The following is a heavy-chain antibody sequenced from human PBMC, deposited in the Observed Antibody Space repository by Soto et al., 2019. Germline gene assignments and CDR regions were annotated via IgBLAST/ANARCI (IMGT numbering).Heavy chain of an antibody. J-gene: IGHJ4*02. D-gene: IGHD6-6*01. V-gene: IGHV3-7*03. CDR2: IKEDGSQK. CDR1: GFTFSNYW. CDR3: ARDRPEYYFDY. Sequence: GGSLRLSCAASGFTFSNYWMSWVRQAPGKGLEWVANIKEDGSQKYYVDSVKGRFIISRDNARNSLDLQMSSLRGEDTAVYFCARDRPEYYFDYWGQGILVTVSS.